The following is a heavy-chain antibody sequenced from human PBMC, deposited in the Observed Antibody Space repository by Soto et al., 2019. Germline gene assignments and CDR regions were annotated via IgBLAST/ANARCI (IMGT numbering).Heavy chain of an antibody. CDR3: AKDRTTAGTTVRFDP. D-gene: IGHD1-1*01. CDR1: GFTFSSYA. J-gene: IGHJ5*02. Sequence: EAQLLESGGGLVQPGGSLRLSCAASGFTFSSYAMSWVRQAPGKGLEWVSTISGSGGSTYYADSVKGRFTISRDNSKNTLYLQLNSLRAEDTVVYYCAKDRTTAGTTVRFDPWGQGTLVTVSS. CDR2: ISGSGGST. V-gene: IGHV3-23*01.